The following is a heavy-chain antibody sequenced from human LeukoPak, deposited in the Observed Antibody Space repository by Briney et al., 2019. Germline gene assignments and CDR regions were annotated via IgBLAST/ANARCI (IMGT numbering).Heavy chain of an antibody. V-gene: IGHV3-21*01. CDR1: GFTFSSYG. D-gene: IGHD6-19*01. CDR2: ISSSSSYI. Sequence: GGSLRLSCAASGFTFSSYGMNWVRQAPGKGLEWVSSISSSSSYIYYADSVKGRFTISRDNAKNSLYLQMNSLRAEDTAVYYCAKDFNIGIAVAGLFXXWGQGTLVTV. CDR3: AKDFNIGIAVAGLFXX. J-gene: IGHJ4*02.